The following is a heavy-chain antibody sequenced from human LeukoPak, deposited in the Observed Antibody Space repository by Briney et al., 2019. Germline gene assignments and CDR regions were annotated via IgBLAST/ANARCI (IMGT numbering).Heavy chain of an antibody. D-gene: IGHD2-2*01. CDR2: ISYDGSNK. J-gene: IGHJ6*02. V-gene: IGHV3-30-3*01. CDR3: ARESIPQLGVGNRDTNYYYYYGMDV. Sequence: PGGSLRLSCAASGFTFSSYAMHWVRQAPGKGLEWVAVISYDGSNKYYADSVKGRFTISRDNSKNTLYLQMNSLRAEDTAVYYCARESIPQLGVGNRDTNYYYYYGMDVWGQGTTVTVSS. CDR1: GFTFSSYA.